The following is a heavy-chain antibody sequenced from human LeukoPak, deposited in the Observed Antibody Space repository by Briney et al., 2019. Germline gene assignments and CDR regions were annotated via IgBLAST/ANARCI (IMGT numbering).Heavy chain of an antibody. D-gene: IGHD6-19*01. J-gene: IGHJ4*02. V-gene: IGHV1-2*02. CDR3: ARDRYSSGWWVDY. Sequence: ASVKVSCKASGYTFTGYFMHWVRQAPGQGLEWMGWINPNSGGTNYQGRVTMTRDTSISTAYMELSRLRSDDTAVNYCARDRYSSGWWVDYWGQGTLVTVSS. CDR1: GYTFTGYF. CDR2: INPNSGGT.